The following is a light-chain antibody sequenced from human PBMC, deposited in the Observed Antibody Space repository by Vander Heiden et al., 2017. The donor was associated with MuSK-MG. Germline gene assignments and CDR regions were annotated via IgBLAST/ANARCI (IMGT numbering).Light chain of an antibody. J-gene: IGKJ4*01. Sequence: DIQMTQSPSSLSASVGDRVTITCQASQDISNYLNWYQQKPGKAPKLLIYDASNLETGVPSRLSGSGSGTDFTFTISSLQPEDIATYYWQQYDNLRTFGGGTKVEIK. V-gene: IGKV1-33*01. CDR3: QQYDNLRT. CDR2: DAS. CDR1: QDISNY.